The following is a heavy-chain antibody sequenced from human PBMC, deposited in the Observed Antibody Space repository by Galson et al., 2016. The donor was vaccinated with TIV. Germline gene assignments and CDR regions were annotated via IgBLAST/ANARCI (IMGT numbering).Heavy chain of an antibody. D-gene: IGHD6-19*01. J-gene: IGHJ4*02. V-gene: IGHV3-30*04. CDR3: ARDESSGLIDS. CDR1: GFIFSDYS. CDR2: ISYDGSND. Sequence: SLRLSCAASGFIFSDYSMHWVRQAPGKGLEWVALISYDGSNDFYADSVKGRFTISKDNSKNTLDLQMNSLRAKDTAVYYCARDESSGLIDSWGQGTLVSVS.